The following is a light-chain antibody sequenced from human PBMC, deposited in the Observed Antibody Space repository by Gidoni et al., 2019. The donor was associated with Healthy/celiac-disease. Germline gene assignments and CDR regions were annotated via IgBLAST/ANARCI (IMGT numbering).Light chain of an antibody. J-gene: IGKJ1*01. CDR3: KQYYSTPRT. CDR1: QSVLYSSNNKNY. Sequence: DIVMTQSPDSLAVSLGERATINCKSSQSVLYSSNNKNYLAWYQQKPGQPPKLLIYWASTRESGVPDRFSGSGSGTDFTLTISSLQAEDVAVYYCKQYYSTPRTFXQXTKVEIK. V-gene: IGKV4-1*01. CDR2: WAS.